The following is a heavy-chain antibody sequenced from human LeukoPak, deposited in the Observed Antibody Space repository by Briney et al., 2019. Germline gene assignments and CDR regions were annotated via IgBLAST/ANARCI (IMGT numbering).Heavy chain of an antibody. J-gene: IGHJ3*02. CDR3: GKGPRRCTGCDGFDI. D-gene: IGHD1-14*01. V-gene: IGHV3-43*01. CDR1: GFTFDDYS. CDR2: ISWDDSTE. Sequence: PGGSLRLSCAASGFTFDDYSMHWVRQVPGKGLEWVSIISWDDSTEYYADSVKGRFTISRDNSKTSLYLQMNSLRTGDTALYYCGKGPRRCTGCDGFDILGQGTMVTVSS.